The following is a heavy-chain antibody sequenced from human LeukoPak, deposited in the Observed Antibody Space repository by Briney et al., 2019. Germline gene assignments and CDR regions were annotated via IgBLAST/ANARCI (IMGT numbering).Heavy chain of an antibody. CDR2: INHSGST. Sequence: SETLSLTCAVYGGSFSGYYWSWIRQPPGKGLEWIGEINHSGSTNYNPSLKSRVTISVDTSKNQFSLKLSSVTAADTAVYYCARGSRMVPSDYWGQGTLVTVSS. CDR1: GGSFSGYY. CDR3: ARGSRMVPSDY. V-gene: IGHV4-34*01. J-gene: IGHJ4*02. D-gene: IGHD3-10*01.